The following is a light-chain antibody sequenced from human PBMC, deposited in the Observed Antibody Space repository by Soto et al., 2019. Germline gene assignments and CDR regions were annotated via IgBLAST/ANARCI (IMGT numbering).Light chain of an antibody. V-gene: IGLV2-14*01. CDR3: SSYTSSSTRV. J-gene: IGLJ3*02. Sequence: QSALTQPASVSGSPGQSITISCTGTSSDVGGYNYVSWYPQHPGKAPKLMIYEVSNRPSGVSNRFSGSKSGNTASLTISGLQAEDAADYYCSSYTSSSTRVFGGGTRLPS. CDR1: SSDVGGYNY. CDR2: EVS.